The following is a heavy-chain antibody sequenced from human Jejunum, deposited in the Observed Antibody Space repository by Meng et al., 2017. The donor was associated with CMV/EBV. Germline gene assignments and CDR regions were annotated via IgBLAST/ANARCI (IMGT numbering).Heavy chain of an antibody. V-gene: IGHV4-30-4*08. CDR1: GGSITCANSP. J-gene: IGHJ4*02. D-gene: IGHD3-10*01. CDR3: ARAPPGEFFDY. CDR2: IYYSGTT. Sequence: VSGGSITCANSPWGWVRQSPGKGLEWIGYIYYSGTTYYNPSLKSRLSISVDTSRTQFFLRLSSVTAADTAVYYCARAPPGEFFDYWGRGTLVTVSS.